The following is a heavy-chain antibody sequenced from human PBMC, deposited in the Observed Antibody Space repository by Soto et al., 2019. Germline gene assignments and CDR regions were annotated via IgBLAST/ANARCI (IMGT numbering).Heavy chain of an antibody. CDR1: GFTFSSYA. CDR3: ASGVMGYNIEFFVEY. V-gene: IGHV3-30-3*01. J-gene: IGHJ4*02. D-gene: IGHD3-9*01. CDR2: ISYDGSNK. Sequence: GGSLRLSCAASGFTFSSYAMHWVRQAPGKGLEWVAVISYDGSNKYYADSVKGRFTISRDNSKNTLYLQMNSLRAEDTAVYYCASGVMGYNIEFFVEYWGQGTLVTVSS.